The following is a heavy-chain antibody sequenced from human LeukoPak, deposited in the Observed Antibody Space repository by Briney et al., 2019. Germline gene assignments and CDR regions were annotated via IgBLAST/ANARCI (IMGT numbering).Heavy chain of an antibody. J-gene: IGHJ4*02. V-gene: IGHV3-21*01. Sequence: GGSLRLSCAASGFTFNSYIMNWVRQAPGKGLEWVSSISSSSSSIYYADSVKGRFTISRDNAKNSLYLQMNSLRAEDTAVYYCARASGDIVETATMGSYWGQGTLVTVSS. D-gene: IGHD5-18*01. CDR2: ISSSSSSI. CDR1: GFTFNSYI. CDR3: ARASGDIVETATMGSY.